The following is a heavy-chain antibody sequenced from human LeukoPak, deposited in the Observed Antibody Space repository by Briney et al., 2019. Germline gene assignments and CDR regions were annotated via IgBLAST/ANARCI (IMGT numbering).Heavy chain of an antibody. V-gene: IGHV4-34*01. D-gene: IGHD3-16*01. CDR3: ATSGGTLGPTNYFAY. Sequence: SETLSLTCAVSGESFSGYYWSWIRQRPGKGLEWIGEINHSGSTNYNPSLKSRVTISVDTPKNQFSLKLSSVTAADTAVYYCATSGGTLGPTNYFAYWGQGTLVSVSS. CDR1: GESFSGYY. CDR2: INHSGST. J-gene: IGHJ4*02.